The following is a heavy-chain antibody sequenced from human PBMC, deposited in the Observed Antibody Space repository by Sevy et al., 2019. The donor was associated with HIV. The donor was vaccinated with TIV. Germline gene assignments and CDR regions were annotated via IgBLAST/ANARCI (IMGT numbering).Heavy chain of an antibody. V-gene: IGHV3-74*01. CDR1: GFTFSSYW. D-gene: IGHD2-15*01. Sequence: LSLTCAASGFTFSSYWMHWVRQAPGKGPVWVSGVNSDGSSTNYADSVKGRFTMSRDSAKNTLYLQMNSLRAEDTAVYFCVAANTWQDYWGQRTLVTVSS. CDR3: VAANTWQDY. CDR2: VNSDGSST. J-gene: IGHJ4*02.